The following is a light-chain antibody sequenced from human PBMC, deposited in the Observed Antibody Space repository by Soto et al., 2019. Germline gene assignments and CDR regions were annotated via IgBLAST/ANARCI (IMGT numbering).Light chain of an antibody. Sequence: QSVLTQPPSVSGAPGQRVTLSCTGNTSNLGAGYDVHWYQQLPGAAPKLVIFGNRNRPSGVPERFSGSKSGTSASLAITGLQAEDEAAYYCQAYDYILTASVFGGGTKLTVL. J-gene: IGLJ3*02. CDR2: GNR. V-gene: IGLV1-40*01. CDR1: TSNLGAGYD. CDR3: QAYDYILTASV.